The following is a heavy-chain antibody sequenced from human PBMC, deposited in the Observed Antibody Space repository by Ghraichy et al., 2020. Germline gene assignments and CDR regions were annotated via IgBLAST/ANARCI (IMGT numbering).Heavy chain of an antibody. J-gene: IGHJ5*02. Sequence: GGSLRLSCAASGFTVSSNYMSWVRQAPGKGLEWVSVIYSGGNPYYADSVKGRFTISRDNSKNTLYLQMNSLRAEDTAVYYCARGLAAAGTNWFDPWGQGTLVTVSS. CDR1: GFTVSSNY. V-gene: IGHV3-53*01. D-gene: IGHD6-13*01. CDR2: IYSGGNP. CDR3: ARGLAAAGTNWFDP.